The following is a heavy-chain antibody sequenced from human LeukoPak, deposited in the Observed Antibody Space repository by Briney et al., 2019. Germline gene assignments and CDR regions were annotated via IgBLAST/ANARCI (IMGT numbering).Heavy chain of an antibody. CDR3: ARDSMIVGDY. J-gene: IGHJ4*02. CDR2: INGDGSGT. D-gene: IGHD3-22*01. V-gene: IGHV3-74*01. CDR1: GIPFRNYW. Sequence: GGSLRLSCAASGIPFRNYWMHWFRHAPGKGLMWVSRINGDGSGTNYADSVRGRFTISRDNAKNTLYLQMNSLRVEDAAVYYCARDSMIVGDYWGQGTLVTVSS.